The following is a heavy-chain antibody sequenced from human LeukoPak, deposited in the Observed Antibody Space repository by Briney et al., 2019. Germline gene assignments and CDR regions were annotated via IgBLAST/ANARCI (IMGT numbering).Heavy chain of an antibody. Sequence: ASVKVSCKASGYTFTGYYMHWVRQAPGQGLEWMGWINPNSGGTNYAQKLQGRVTMTTDTSTSTAYMELRSLRSDDTAVYYCARPGNYGETLDAFDIWGQGTMVTVSS. CDR1: GYTFTGYY. D-gene: IGHD4-17*01. CDR2: INPNSGGT. J-gene: IGHJ3*02. V-gene: IGHV1-2*02. CDR3: ARPGNYGETLDAFDI.